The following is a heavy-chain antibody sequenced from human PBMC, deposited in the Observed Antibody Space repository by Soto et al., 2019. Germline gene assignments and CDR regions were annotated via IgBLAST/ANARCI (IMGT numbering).Heavy chain of an antibody. V-gene: IGHV4-39*01. Sequence: PSETLSLTCTVSGGSISSSSYYWGWIRQPPGKGLEWIGSIYYSGSTYYNPSLKSRVTISVDTSKNQFSLKLSSVTAADTAVYYCARHKVSAMVEIDYCGQGTLVTVSS. CDR2: IYYSGST. D-gene: IGHD5-18*01. J-gene: IGHJ4*02. CDR3: ARHKVSAMVEIDY. CDR1: GGSISSSSYY.